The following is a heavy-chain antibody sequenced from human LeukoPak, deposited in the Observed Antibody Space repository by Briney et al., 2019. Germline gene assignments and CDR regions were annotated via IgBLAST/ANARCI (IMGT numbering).Heavy chain of an antibody. J-gene: IGHJ4*02. V-gene: IGHV3-23*01. Sequence: PGGSLRLSCEVSGFIFSTYDMTWVRQAPGKGLEWVSAICGSGGSTYYADSVKGRFTIARDNSKNTMYLHMNSLRAEDTAVYYCAKIRALVVVAAVSGAMDYWGQGTLVTVSS. D-gene: IGHD2-15*01. CDR3: AKIRALVVVAAVSGAMDY. CDR1: GFIFSTYD. CDR2: ICGSGGST.